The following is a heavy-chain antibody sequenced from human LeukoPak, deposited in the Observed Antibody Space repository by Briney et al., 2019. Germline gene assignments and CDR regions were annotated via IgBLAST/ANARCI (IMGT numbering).Heavy chain of an antibody. CDR1: WFTLSKYE. D-gene: IGHD2-21*02. V-gene: IGHV3-48*03. J-gene: IGHJ4*02. Sequence: GGALRISCSAPWFTLSKYEKKWGRPAPGEGVGWILHLRNICDNIHYADSVEGRFTISRDNAKNSLYLQMNSLRAEDTAVYYCARDKQDLAYCGGDCYMGMYYFDYWGQGTLVTVSS. CDR3: ARDKQDLAYCGGDCYMGMYYFDY. CDR2: LRNICDNI.